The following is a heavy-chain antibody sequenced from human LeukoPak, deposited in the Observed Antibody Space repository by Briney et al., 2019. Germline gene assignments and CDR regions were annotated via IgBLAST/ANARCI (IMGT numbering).Heavy chain of an antibody. Sequence: GRSLRLSCAASGFTFDDYAMHWVRQAPGKGLEWVSGISWISGSIGYADSVKGRFTISRDNAKNSLYLQMNSLRAEDMALYYCAKEGAGYSSSVFDYWGQGTLVTVSS. D-gene: IGHD6-13*01. CDR2: ISWISGSI. CDR3: AKEGAGYSSSVFDY. J-gene: IGHJ4*02. CDR1: GFTFDDYA. V-gene: IGHV3-9*03.